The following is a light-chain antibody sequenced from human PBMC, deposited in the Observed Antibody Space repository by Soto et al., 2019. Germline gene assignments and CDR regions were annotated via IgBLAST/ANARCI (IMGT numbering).Light chain of an antibody. Sequence: DIQMTHSPSTLSASVGDRVTITCRASQSIKSWLAWYQQKPGKAPKLLIYEASSLESGVPSRFGGSGSGTEFTLTISSLQPDDFATYYCQQYNTYSWTFGQGTKVDIK. V-gene: IGKV1-5*03. CDR3: QQYNTYSWT. CDR2: EAS. J-gene: IGKJ1*01. CDR1: QSIKSW.